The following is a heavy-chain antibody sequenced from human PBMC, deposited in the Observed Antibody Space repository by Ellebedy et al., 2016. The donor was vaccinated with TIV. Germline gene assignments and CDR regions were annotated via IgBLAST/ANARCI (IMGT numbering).Heavy chain of an antibody. CDR2: MNPNSGNT. V-gene: IGHV1-8*01. Sequence: ASVKVSCXASGYTFTSYDFNWVRQATGQGLEWMGWMNPNSGNTGYAQKFQGRVTMTRNTSISTAYMELSSLRSEDTAVYYCARSQWELLRQGLYYFDYWGQGTLVTVSS. D-gene: IGHD1-26*01. CDR3: ARSQWELLRQGLYYFDY. J-gene: IGHJ4*02. CDR1: GYTFTSYD.